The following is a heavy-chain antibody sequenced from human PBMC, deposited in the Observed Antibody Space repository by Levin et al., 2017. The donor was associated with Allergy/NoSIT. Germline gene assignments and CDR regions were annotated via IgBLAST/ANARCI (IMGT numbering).Heavy chain of an antibody. CDR1: GFTFSSYA. J-gene: IGHJ4*02. V-gene: IGHV3-23*01. D-gene: IGHD1-26*01. CDR3: AKGPGRNSGSHG. CDR2: ISGSGGST. Sequence: GGSLRLSCAASGFTFSSYAMSWVRQAPGKGLEWVSAISGSGGSTYYADSVKGRFTISRDNSKNTLYLQMNSMRAEDTAVCYCAKGPGRNSGSHGWGQGTLVTVSS.